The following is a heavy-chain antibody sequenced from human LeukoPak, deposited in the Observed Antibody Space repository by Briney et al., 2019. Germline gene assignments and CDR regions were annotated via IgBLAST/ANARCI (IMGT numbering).Heavy chain of an antibody. CDR1: GYSFISYD. CDR2: MNPNSGNT. J-gene: IGHJ5*02. CDR3: ARDYHGSRSSGFGP. D-gene: IGHD3-10*01. V-gene: IGHV1-8*01. Sequence: ASVKVSCKASGYSFISYDINWVRQAPGQGPEWLGWMNPNSGNTGYAQKFQGRVTMTRNTSVGTAYMELSSLRSEDTAVYFCARDYHGSRSSGFGPWGQGTLVTVSS.